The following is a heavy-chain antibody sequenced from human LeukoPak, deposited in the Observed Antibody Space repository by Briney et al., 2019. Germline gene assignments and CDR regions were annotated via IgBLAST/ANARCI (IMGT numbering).Heavy chain of an antibody. CDR1: GGSISSYY. CDR2: IYYSGST. CDR3: ARENTIAAAGTGDAFDI. Sequence: SETLSLTCTVSGGSISSYYWSWIRQPPGKGLEWIGYIYYSGSTNYNPSLKSRVTISVDTSNNQFSLQLRSVPGADNAVYYCARENTIAAAGTGDAFDIWGQGTMVTVSS. V-gene: IGHV4-59*01. J-gene: IGHJ3*02. D-gene: IGHD6-13*01.